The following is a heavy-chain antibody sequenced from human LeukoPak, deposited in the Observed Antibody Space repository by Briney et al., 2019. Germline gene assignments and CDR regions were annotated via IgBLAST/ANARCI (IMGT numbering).Heavy chain of an antibody. CDR2: ISSSSSTI. V-gene: IGHV3-48*01. Sequence: PGGSLRLSCAGSGFTFSDFWMTWVRQTPGKGLEWVSYISSSSSTIYYADSVKGRFTISRDNAKNSLYLQMNSLRAEDTAVYYCARGALGYSSSWGTFDYWGQGTLVTVSS. D-gene: IGHD6-13*01. J-gene: IGHJ4*02. CDR1: GFTFSDFW. CDR3: ARGALGYSSSWGTFDY.